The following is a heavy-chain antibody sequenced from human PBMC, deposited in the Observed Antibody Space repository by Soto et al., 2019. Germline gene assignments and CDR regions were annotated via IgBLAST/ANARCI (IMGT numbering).Heavy chain of an antibody. CDR1: GGSISSGGYY. Sequence: SETLSLTCTVSGGSISSGGYYWSWIRQHPGKGLEWIGYIYYSGSTYYNPSLKSRVTISVDTSKNQFSLKLSSVTAADTAVYYCARDVNNTVGRKGRGMDVWGKGTTVTVSS. CDR2: IYYSGST. CDR3: ARDVNNTVGRKGRGMDV. J-gene: IGHJ6*04. V-gene: IGHV4-31*03. D-gene: IGHD4-4*01.